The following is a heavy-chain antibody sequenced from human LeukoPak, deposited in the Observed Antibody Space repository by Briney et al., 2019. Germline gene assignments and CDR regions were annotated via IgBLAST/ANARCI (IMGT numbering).Heavy chain of an antibody. V-gene: IGHV3-9*01. CDR3: AKDIKAEMATILDY. CDR1: GFTFDDYA. CDR2: ISWDSGSI. J-gene: IGHJ4*02. D-gene: IGHD5-24*01. Sequence: GGSLRLSCAASGFTFDDYAMHWARQAPGKGLEWVSGISWDSGSIGYADSVKGRFTISRDNANNSLCLQMNSLRAEDTALYYCAKDIKAEMATILDYWGQGTLVTVSS.